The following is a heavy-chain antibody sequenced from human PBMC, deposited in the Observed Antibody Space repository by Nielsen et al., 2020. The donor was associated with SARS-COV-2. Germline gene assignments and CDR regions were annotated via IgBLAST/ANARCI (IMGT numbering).Heavy chain of an antibody. CDR2: IRYDGSNK. D-gene: IGHD1-26*01. J-gene: IGHJ4*02. CDR1: GFTFSSYG. Sequence: GESLKISCAASGFTFSSYGMHWVRQAPGKGLEWVAFIRYDGSNKYYADSVKGRFTISRDNSKNTLYLQMNSLRAEDTAVYYCAKEVGAWVATVTKLGYYFDYGGQGTLVTVSS. CDR3: AKEVGAWVATVTKLGYYFDY. V-gene: IGHV3-30*02.